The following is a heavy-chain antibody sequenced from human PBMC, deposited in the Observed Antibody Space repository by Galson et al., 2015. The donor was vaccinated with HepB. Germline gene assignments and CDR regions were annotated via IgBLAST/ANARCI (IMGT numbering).Heavy chain of an antibody. J-gene: IGHJ5*02. CDR2: FDPEDGET. D-gene: IGHD2-2*02. V-gene: IGHV1-24*01. Sequence: SVKVSCKVSGYTLTELSMHWVRQAPGKGLEWMGGFDPEDGETIYAQKFQGRVTMTEDTSTDTAYMELSSLRSEDTAVYYCARASGYCSSTSCYSLYNWFDPWGQGTLVTVSS. CDR1: GYTLTELS. CDR3: ARASGYCSSTSCYSLYNWFDP.